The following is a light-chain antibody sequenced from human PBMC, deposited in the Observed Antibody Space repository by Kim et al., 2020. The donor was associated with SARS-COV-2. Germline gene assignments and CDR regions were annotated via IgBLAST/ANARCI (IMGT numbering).Light chain of an antibody. CDR1: KLGDKY. J-gene: IGLJ2*01. Sequence: SYELTQPPSVSVSPGQTASITCAGGKLGDKYASWYQQRPGQSPVLVIYQDSKRPSGIPERFSGSNSGNTATLTISGTQAMDEADYYCQAWDSSTAGVFGGGTKVTVL. V-gene: IGLV3-1*01. CDR3: QAWDSSTAGV. CDR2: QDS.